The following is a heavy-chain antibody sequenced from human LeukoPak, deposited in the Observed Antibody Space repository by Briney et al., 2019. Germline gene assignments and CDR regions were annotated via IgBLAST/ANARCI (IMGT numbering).Heavy chain of an antibody. V-gene: IGHV3-48*03. D-gene: IGHD6-13*01. J-gene: IGHJ4*02. CDR2: ISSSGSTI. Sequence: GGSLRLSCAASGFTFSSYEMNWVRQAPGKGLEWVSYISSSGSTIYYADSVKGRFTISRDNAKNSLYLQMNSLRAEDTAVYYCARDRGIARTFDYWGQGTLVTVSS. CDR3: ARDRGIARTFDY. CDR1: GFTFSSYE.